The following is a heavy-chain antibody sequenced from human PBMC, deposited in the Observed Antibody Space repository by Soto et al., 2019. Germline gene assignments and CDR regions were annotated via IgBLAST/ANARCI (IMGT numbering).Heavy chain of an antibody. V-gene: IGHV3-30*18. J-gene: IGHJ4*02. CDR1: GFTSSSYG. D-gene: IGHD5-12*01. CDR3: AKDTPSDGYKNYFDP. CDR2: ISYDGSNK. Sequence: PGGSLRLSCAASGFTSSSYGMHWVRQAPGKGLEWVAVISYDGSNKYYADSVKGRFTISRDNSKNTLYLQMNSLRAEDTAVYYCAKDTPSDGYKNYFDPWGQGTLVTVSS.